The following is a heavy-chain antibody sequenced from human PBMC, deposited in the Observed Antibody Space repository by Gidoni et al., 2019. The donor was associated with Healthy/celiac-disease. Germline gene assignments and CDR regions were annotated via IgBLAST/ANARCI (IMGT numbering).Heavy chain of an antibody. J-gene: IGHJ4*02. Sequence: EVQLVESGGGLVKPGGSLRLSCAASGVTFSSYSMNWVRQAPGKGLEWVSSISSSSSYIYYADSVKGRFTISRDNAKNSLYLQMNSLRAEDTAVYYCARDPQFNIGYWGQGTLVTVSS. CDR3: ARDPQFNIGY. D-gene: IGHD3-16*02. CDR1: GVTFSSYS. CDR2: ISSSSSYI. V-gene: IGHV3-21*01.